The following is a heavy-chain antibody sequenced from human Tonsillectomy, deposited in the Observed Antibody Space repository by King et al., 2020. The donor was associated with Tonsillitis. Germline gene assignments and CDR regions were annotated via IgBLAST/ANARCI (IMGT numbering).Heavy chain of an antibody. CDR2: ISYDGSNK. CDR3: ARDSSGYFAEGWYFDL. V-gene: IGHV3-30-3*01. Sequence: QLVQSGGGVVQPGRSLRLSCAASGFTFSSYAMHWVRQAPGKGREWGAVISYDGSNKYYADSVKGRFTISRDNSKNTLYLQMNSLRAEDTAVYYCARDSSGYFAEGWYFDLWGRGTLVTVSS. J-gene: IGHJ2*01. D-gene: IGHD3-22*01. CDR1: GFTFSSYA.